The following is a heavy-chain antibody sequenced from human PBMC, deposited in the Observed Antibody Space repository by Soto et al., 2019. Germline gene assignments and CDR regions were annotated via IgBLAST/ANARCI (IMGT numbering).Heavy chain of an antibody. CDR3: ARDPGDSSGTYSDWYFDL. CDR1: GNIFNNYG. D-gene: IGHD1-26*01. Sequence: QVPLVQSGAEVKKPGSSVKVSCKASGNIFNNYGISWVRQAPGQGLEWMGGIIPIFGTTKYAQKFQGRVTITADESTSTAYMDLSSLRSEDTAVYYCARDPGDSSGTYSDWYFDLWGRGTLVTVSS. J-gene: IGHJ2*01. CDR2: IIPIFGTT. V-gene: IGHV1-69*01.